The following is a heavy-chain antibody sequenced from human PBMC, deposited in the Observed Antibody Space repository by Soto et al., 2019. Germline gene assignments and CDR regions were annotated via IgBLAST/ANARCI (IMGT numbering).Heavy chain of an antibody. V-gene: IGHV3-23*01. D-gene: IGHD2-21*01. CDR2: SSATGAGT. Sequence: QPWGSLRLSCAASGFTFSSDGMTWFRQAPGKGLEWVSFSSATGAGTYYADSVKGRFTISRDNSKNTLYLQMTSLRADDTAVYYCAMDRRAGGKDGFYSDFWGQGALVTVSS. CDR1: GFTFSSDG. CDR3: AMDRRAGGKDGFYSDF. J-gene: IGHJ4*02.